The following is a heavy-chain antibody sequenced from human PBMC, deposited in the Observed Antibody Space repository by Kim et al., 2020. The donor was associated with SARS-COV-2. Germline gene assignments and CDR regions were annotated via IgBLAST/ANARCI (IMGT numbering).Heavy chain of an antibody. CDR1: GFTFSSYG. CDR3: AKDGSGRRTLGYCSSTSCYLRDHGMDV. V-gene: IGHV3-30*18. CDR2: ISYDGSNK. Sequence: GGSLRLSCAASGFTFSSYGMHWVRQAPCKGLEWVAVISYDGSNKYYADSVKGRFTISRDNSKNTLYLQMNSLRAEDTAVYYCAKDGSGRRTLGYCSSTSCYLRDHGMDVWGQGTTVTVSS. J-gene: IGHJ6*02. D-gene: IGHD2-2*01.